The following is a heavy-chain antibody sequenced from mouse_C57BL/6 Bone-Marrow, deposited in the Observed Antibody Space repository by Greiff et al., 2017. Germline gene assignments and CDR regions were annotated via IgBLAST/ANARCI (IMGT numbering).Heavy chain of an antibody. J-gene: IGHJ3*01. Sequence: EVQLVESGPGLVKPSQSLSLTCSVTGYSITSGYYWNWIRQFPGNKLEWMGYISYDGSNNYNPSLKNRISITRDTSKNQFFLKLNSVTTEDTATYYCSSPIYYDYSFAYWGQGTLVTVSA. CDR3: SSPIYYDYSFAY. CDR1: GYSITSGYY. V-gene: IGHV3-6*01. D-gene: IGHD2-4*01. CDR2: ISYDGSN.